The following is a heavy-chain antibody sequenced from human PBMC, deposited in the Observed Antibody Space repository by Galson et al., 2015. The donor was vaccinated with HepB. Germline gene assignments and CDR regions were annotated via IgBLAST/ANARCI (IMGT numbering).Heavy chain of an antibody. Sequence: SLRLSCAASGFTFDDYAMHWVRQAPGKGLEWVSGISWNSGSIGYADSVKGRFTTSRDNAKNSLYLQMNSLRAEDTALYYCAKVSRFLKDYYYYGMDVWGQGTTVTVSS. CDR1: GFTFDDYA. D-gene: IGHD2-21*01. CDR3: AKVSRFLKDYYYYGMDV. V-gene: IGHV3-9*01. CDR2: ISWNSGSI. J-gene: IGHJ6*02.